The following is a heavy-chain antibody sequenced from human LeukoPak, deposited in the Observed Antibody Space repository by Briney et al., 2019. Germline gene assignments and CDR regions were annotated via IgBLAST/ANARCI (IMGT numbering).Heavy chain of an antibody. CDR3: ARDLASSGYYWD. CDR2: INPSGGST. CDR1: GYTFTGYY. D-gene: IGHD3-22*01. J-gene: IGHJ4*02. Sequence: ASVKVSCKASGYTFTGYYMHWVRQAPGQGLEWMGIINPSGGSTSYAQKFQGRVTMTGDTSTTTVYMELSSLRSEDTAVYYCARDLASSGYYWDWGQGTLVTVSS. V-gene: IGHV1-46*01.